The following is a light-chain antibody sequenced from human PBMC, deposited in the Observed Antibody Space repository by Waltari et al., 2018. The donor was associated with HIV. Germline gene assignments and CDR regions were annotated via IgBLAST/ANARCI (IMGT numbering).Light chain of an antibody. J-gene: IGLJ3*02. Sequence: QSVVTQPPSASGTPGQRVPISCSGSNSNIGSSTVTWYLQLPGTAPKLLIYRNNQRASGVPDRFSGSKSGSSASLAISVLQSEDEADYYCATWDDSLHGPVFGGGTKLTVL. CDR3: ATWDDSLHGPV. CDR1: NSNIGSST. V-gene: IGLV1-44*01. CDR2: RNN.